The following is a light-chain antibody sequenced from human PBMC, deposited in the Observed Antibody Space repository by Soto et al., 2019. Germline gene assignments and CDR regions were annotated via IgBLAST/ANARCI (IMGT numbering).Light chain of an antibody. CDR2: AAS. V-gene: IGKV3-20*01. CDR3: QQYGDSRT. CDR1: QSVSSNY. J-gene: IGKJ1*01. Sequence: ELVLTQSPGTLSLSPGERATLSCRASQSVSSNYLAWYQQRPGQAPRLLIYAASSRATGIPDRFSGSGSGADFTLTISRLEPEDSAVYYCQQYGDSRTFGQGTKVEIK.